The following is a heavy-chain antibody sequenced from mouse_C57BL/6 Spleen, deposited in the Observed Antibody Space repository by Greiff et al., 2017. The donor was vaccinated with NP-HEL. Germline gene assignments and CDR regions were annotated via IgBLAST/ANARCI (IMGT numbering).Heavy chain of an antibody. CDR2: IWSDGST. J-gene: IGHJ4*01. Sequence: VMLVESGPGLVAPSQCLSISCTVSGFSLTSYGVHWVRQPPGKGLEWLVVIWSDGSTTYNSALKSRLSIINDHSKSHVFLKMNSLQTDDTSMYYCARHCDYYAMDYWGQGTSVTVSS. V-gene: IGHV2-6-1*01. CDR1: GFSLTSYG. CDR3: ARHCDYYAMDY.